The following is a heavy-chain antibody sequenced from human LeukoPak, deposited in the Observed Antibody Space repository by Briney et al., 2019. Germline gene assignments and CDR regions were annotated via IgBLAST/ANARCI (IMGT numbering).Heavy chain of an antibody. Sequence: GASVKVSCKASGGTFSSYAISWVRQAPGQGLEWMGGIIPIFGTANYAQKFQGRGTITADESTSTAYMELSSLRSEDTAVYYCARGPLWFRELHNWFDPWGQGTLVTVSS. CDR2: IIPIFGTA. CDR1: GGTFSSYA. V-gene: IGHV1-69*13. CDR3: ARGPLWFRELHNWFDP. J-gene: IGHJ5*02. D-gene: IGHD3-10*01.